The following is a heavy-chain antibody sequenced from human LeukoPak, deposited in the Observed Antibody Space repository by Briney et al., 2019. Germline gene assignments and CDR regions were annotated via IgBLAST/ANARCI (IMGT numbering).Heavy chain of an antibody. CDR1: GFTFSSYG. CDR3: ARPMVRGGDGDY. D-gene: IGHD3-10*01. J-gene: IGHJ4*02. CDR2: IWYDGSNK. V-gene: IGHV3-33*01. Sequence: GGSLRLSCAASGFTFSSYGMHWVRQAPGKGLEWVAVIWYDGSNKYYADSVKGRFTISRDNSKNTLYLQMNSLRAEDTAVYYCARPMVRGGDGDYWGQGTLVTVSS.